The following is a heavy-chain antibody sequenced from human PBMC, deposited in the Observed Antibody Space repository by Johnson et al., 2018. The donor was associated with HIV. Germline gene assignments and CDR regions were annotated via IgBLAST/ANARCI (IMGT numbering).Heavy chain of an antibody. J-gene: IGHJ3*02. V-gene: IGHV3-9*01. D-gene: IGHD3/OR15-3a*01. CDR3: AKDIRADWTDAFDI. CDR2: ISWNSGSI. Sequence: VQLVESGGGVVQPGRSLRLSCSASRFTFDDYAMHWVRQAPGKGLEWVSGISWNSGSIGYADSVKGRFTISRDNAKNSLYLQMNSLRAEDTALYYCAKDIRADWTDAFDIWGQGTMVTVSS. CDR1: RFTFDDYA.